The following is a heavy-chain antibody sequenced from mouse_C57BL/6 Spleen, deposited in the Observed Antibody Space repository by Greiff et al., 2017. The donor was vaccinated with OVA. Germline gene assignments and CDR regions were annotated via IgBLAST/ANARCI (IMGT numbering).Heavy chain of an antibody. D-gene: IGHD3-1*01. J-gene: IGHJ2*01. CDR1: GFTFSDYY. CDR2: INYDGSST. Sequence: DVHLVESEGGLVQPGSSMKLSCTASGFTFSDYYMAWVRQVPEKGLEWVANINYDGSSTYYLDSLKSRFIISRDNAKNILYLQMSSLKSEDTATYYCARRSVSVYYFDYWGQGTTLTVSS. V-gene: IGHV5-16*01. CDR3: ARRSVSVYYFDY.